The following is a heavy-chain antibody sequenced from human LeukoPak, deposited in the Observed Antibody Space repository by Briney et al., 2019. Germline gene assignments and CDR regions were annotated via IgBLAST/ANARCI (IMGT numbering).Heavy chain of an antibody. Sequence: TGRSLRLSCAASGFTFSNYGMHWVRQAPGKGLEWVAVISYDGSNKYYADSVKGRFAISRDNPKNTLYLQMNSLRAEDTAVYYCAKAYGYCTTTSCSHEEFDYWGQGTLVTVSS. CDR3: AKAYGYCTTTSCSHEEFDY. CDR1: GFTFSNYG. V-gene: IGHV3-30*18. CDR2: ISYDGSNK. J-gene: IGHJ4*02. D-gene: IGHD2-2*01.